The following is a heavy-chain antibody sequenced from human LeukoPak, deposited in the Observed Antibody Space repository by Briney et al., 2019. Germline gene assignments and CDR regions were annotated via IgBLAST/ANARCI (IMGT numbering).Heavy chain of an antibody. CDR2: ISGSGGST. V-gene: IGHV3-23*01. CDR1: GFTFSSYA. J-gene: IGHJ3*02. Sequence: GGSLRLSCAASGFTFSSYAMSWVRQAPGKGLEWVSAISGSGGSTYYADSVKGRFTISRDNSKNTLHLQMNSLRAEDTAVYYCAKDRTYYYGSGRGTAFDIWGQGTMVTVSS. CDR3: AKDRTYYYGSGRGTAFDI. D-gene: IGHD3-10*01.